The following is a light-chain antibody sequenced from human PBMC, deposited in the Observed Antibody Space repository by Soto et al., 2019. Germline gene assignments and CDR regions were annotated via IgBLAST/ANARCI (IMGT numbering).Light chain of an antibody. J-gene: IGKJ4*01. Sequence: EVAMTQSPATLSVSPGERATLSCRASQSISSNLAWYQQKPGQAPRLLIFGVSTRATGIPVRFSGSESGTEFTLTISSLQSEDFAVYYCQQYNSWPLTFGGGNKVEIK. CDR1: QSISSN. V-gene: IGKV3-15*01. CDR2: GVS. CDR3: QQYNSWPLT.